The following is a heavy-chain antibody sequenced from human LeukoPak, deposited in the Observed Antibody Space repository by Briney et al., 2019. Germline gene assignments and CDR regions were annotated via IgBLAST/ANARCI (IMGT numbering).Heavy chain of an antibody. J-gene: IGHJ5*02. CDR1: GGTFSSYA. CDR2: IIPIFGTA. CDR3: ASAALGCSGGSCYSGRSDP. Sequence: SVKVSCKASGGTFSSYAISWVRQAPGQGLEWMGGIIPIFGTANYAQKFQGRVTITADKSTSTAYMELSSLRSEDTAVYYCASAALGCSGGSCYSGRSDPWGQGTLVTVSS. D-gene: IGHD2-15*01. V-gene: IGHV1-69*06.